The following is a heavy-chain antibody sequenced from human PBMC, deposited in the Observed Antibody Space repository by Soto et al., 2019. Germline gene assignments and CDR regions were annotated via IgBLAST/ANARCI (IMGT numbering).Heavy chain of an antibody. V-gene: IGHV2-5*02. J-gene: IGHJ4*02. CDR3: AHGSGWLSDY. CDR2: IYWDDDN. Sequence: QITLKESGPTLVKPTQTLTLTCTFSGFSLTSPAVGVNWIRQPPGKAAEWLALIYWDDDNHFSPSLRSRLTITKDTSKNQVILTMTNMDPVDTATYYCAHGSGWLSDYWGQGTQVTVSS. CDR1: GFSLTSPAVG. D-gene: IGHD6-19*01.